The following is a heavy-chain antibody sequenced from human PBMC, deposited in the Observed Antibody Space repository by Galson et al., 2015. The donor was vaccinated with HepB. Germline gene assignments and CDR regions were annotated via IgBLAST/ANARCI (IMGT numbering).Heavy chain of an antibody. Sequence: SVKVSCKASGYTFTSYDINWVRQATGQGLEWMGWMNPNGGNTGYAQKFQGRVTMTRNTSISTAYMELSSLRSEDTAVYYCAREMRFAQQWLVLASVAFDIWGQGTMVTVSS. CDR1: GYTFTSYD. CDR3: AREMRFAQQWLVLASVAFDI. CDR2: MNPNGGNT. D-gene: IGHD6-19*01. J-gene: IGHJ3*02. V-gene: IGHV1-8*01.